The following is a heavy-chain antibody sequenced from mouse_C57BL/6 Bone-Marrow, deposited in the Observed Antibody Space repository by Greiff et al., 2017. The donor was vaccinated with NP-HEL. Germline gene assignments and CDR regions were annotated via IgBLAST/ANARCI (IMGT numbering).Heavy chain of an antibody. CDR2: LNPGSGGT. V-gene: IGHV1-54*01. D-gene: IGHD1-1*01. CDR3: ARWSSYYGSSSFAY. J-gene: IGHJ3*01. Sequence: VQLQESGAELVRPGTSVKVSCKASGYAFTNYLIEWVKQRPGQGLEWIGVLNPGSGGTNYNEKFKGKATLTADKSSSTAYMQLSSLTSEDSAVYVCARWSSYYGSSSFAYWGQGTLVTVSA. CDR1: GYAFTNYL.